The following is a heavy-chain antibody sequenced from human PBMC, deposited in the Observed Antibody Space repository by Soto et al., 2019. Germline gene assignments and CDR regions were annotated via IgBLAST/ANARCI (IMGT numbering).Heavy chain of an antibody. V-gene: IGHV1-69*12. Sequence: QVQLVQSGAEVKKPGSSVKVSCKASGGTFSSYAISWVRQAPGQGLEWMGGIIPIFGTADYAQKFQGRVTITADQSTSTAYMELSSLRSEDTAVYYCAGHSSGVPGYYNGMDVWGQGTTVTVSS. CDR2: IIPIFGTA. D-gene: IGHD3-22*01. CDR1: GGTFSSYA. CDR3: AGHSSGVPGYYNGMDV. J-gene: IGHJ6*02.